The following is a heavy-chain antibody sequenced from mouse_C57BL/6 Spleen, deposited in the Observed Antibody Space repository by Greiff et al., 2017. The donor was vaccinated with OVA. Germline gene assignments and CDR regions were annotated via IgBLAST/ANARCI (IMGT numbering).Heavy chain of an antibody. CDR3: ARRGNYGRGAMDY. J-gene: IGHJ4*01. CDR2: ISNGGGST. Sequence: EVQLVESGGGLVQPGGSLKLSCAASGFTFSDYYMYWVRQTPEKRLEWVAYISNGGGSTYYPDTVKGRFTISRDNAKNTLYLQMSRLKSEDTAMYYCARRGNYGRGAMDYWGQGTSVTVSS. D-gene: IGHD1-1*01. V-gene: IGHV5-12*01. CDR1: GFTFSDYY.